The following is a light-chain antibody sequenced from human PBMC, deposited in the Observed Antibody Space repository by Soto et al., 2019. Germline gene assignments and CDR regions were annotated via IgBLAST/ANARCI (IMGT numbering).Light chain of an antibody. CDR2: GAS. CDR1: QTVSSRY. Sequence: EIVLTQSPCTLSLSPGERATLSCRASQTVSSRYLAWYQQKPGQAPRLLMYGASNRATGIPDRFSGSGSGTDFTLTISRLEPEDFAVYFCQQYGRSPPFTFGQGTKVDIK. V-gene: IGKV3-20*01. CDR3: QQYGRSPPFT. J-gene: IGKJ2*01.